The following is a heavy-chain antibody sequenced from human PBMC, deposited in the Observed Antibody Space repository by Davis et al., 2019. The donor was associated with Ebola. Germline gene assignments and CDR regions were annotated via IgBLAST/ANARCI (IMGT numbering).Heavy chain of an antibody. CDR2: ISWNSGSM. V-gene: IGHV3-9*01. J-gene: IGHJ6*03. Sequence: SLKISCSASGFIFDDYAMHWVRQAPGKGLEWVSSISWNSGSMRYADSVKGRFTISRANAESSLYLDMNSLRAEDTAVYYCAKDGIVVVPAAMFYYYYYMDVWGKGTTVTVSS. CDR3: AKDGIVVVPAAMFYYYYYMDV. CDR1: GFIFDDYA. D-gene: IGHD2-2*01.